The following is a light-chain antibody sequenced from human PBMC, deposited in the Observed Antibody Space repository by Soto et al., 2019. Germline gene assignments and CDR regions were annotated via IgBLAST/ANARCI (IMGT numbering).Light chain of an antibody. J-gene: IGKJ1*01. Sequence: EIQMTQSLSTLSSSVGDSVTITCRASQTISSWLAWYQQKPGKANKLLIYKASTLKSGVPSRFSGSGSGTEFTLTFSSLQPDEFATYYCKVSNSYSEPFGKGTKVDIK. V-gene: IGKV1-5*03. CDR1: QTISSW. CDR2: KAS. CDR3: KVSNSYSEP.